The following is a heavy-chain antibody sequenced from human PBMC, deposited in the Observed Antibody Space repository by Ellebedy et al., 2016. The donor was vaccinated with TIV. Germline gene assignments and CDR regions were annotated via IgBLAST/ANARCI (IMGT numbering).Heavy chain of an antibody. J-gene: IGHJ4*02. V-gene: IGHV3-33*08. CDR1: GFTFSGYG. D-gene: IGHD4-23*01. Sequence: GESLKISCAASGFTFSGYGLHWVRQAPGKGLEWVAVIWHDGRKQYYADSVKGRFTISRDNSKSTRYLQMNSLRADDTAVYYCARGRGGDYGGNSGYFDYWGQGTLVTVSS. CDR2: IWHDGRKQ. CDR3: ARGRGGDYGGNSGYFDY.